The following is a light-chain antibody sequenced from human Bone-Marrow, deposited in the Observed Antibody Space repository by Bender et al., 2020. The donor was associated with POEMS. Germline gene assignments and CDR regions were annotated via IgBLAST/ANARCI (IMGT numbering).Light chain of an antibody. J-gene: IGLJ2*01. V-gene: IGLV3-21*02. CDR2: DDR. Sequence: SSLLTQPPSVAVAPGETARLTCGGDNIGSRSVHWYQQRPGQAPVLVVFDDRDRPSGIPERFAGSNSGNTATLTISGTQALDEADYYCQAWDGSTYVVFGGGTKLTVL. CDR1: NIGSRS. CDR3: QAWDGSTYVV.